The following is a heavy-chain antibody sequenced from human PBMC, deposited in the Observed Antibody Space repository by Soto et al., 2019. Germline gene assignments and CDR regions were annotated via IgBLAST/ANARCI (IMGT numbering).Heavy chain of an antibody. Sequence: SETLSLTCTVSGGSISSGGYYCSWIRQHPGKGLEWIGYIHYSGDSYYNPSLNSRVSISLDTSKNQFSLKLNSVTAADTAVYCGARGYGRNFEYWGKVTLGTAAS. V-gene: IGHV4-31*03. CDR1: GGSISSGGYY. CDR3: ARGYGRNFEY. CDR2: IHYSGDS. D-gene: IGHD5-18*01. J-gene: IGHJ4*02.